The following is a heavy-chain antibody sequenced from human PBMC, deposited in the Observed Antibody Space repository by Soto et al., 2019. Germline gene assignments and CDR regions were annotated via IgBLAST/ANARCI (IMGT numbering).Heavy chain of an antibody. V-gene: IGHV3-7*01. J-gene: IGHJ3*02. CDR2: IKQDGSEK. D-gene: IGHD2-2*01. Sequence: GGSLRLSCAASGFTFSSYWMSWVRQAPGKGLEWVANIKQDGSEKYYVDSVKGRFTISRDNAKNSLYLQMNSLRAEDTAVYYCARADIVVVPAEGDAFDIWGQGTMVTVSS. CDR3: ARADIVVVPAEGDAFDI. CDR1: GFTFSSYW.